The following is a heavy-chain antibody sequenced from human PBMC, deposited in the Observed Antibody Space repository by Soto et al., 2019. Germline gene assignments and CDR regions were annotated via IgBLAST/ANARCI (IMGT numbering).Heavy chain of an antibody. CDR3: AQDQSSGWLSHPDY. D-gene: IGHD6-19*01. CDR2: SSGSGNNT. CDR1: GFIFSAYA. V-gene: IGHV3-23*01. Sequence: EVQILESGGGLVHPGGSLRLSCAASGFIFSAYAMGWVRQAPGKGLDWVSTSSGSGNNTYYANSVKGRFTISRANSKNTLYLQMNSPSAEDTAIYYCAQDQSSGWLSHPDYWGQGTLFTVSS. J-gene: IGHJ4*02.